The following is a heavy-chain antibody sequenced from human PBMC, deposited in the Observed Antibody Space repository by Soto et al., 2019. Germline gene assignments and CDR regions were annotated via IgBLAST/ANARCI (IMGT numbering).Heavy chain of an antibody. CDR2: ISGYNGDT. CDR1: GYTFSNYG. Sequence: GASVKVSCKASGYTFSNYGITWVRQAPGQGLEWMGWISGYNGDTKYAQKFQGRVTMTTDTSTSTAYMDLRSLRSDDTAVYYCARDEVPAANWCDLWGQGTLVTVSS. D-gene: IGHD2-2*01. V-gene: IGHV1-18*01. J-gene: IGHJ5*02. CDR3: ARDEVPAANWCDL.